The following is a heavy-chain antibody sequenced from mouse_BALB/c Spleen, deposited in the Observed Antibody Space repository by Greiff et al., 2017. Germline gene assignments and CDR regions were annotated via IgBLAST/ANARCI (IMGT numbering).Heavy chain of an antibody. CDR3: ARDRGYWAWFAY. D-gene: IGHD4-1*01. Sequence: EVKLMEPGGGLVQPGGSLKFPCAASGFTFSSYGMSWVRQTPDKRLELVATFNSNGGSTYYPDSVKGRFTISRDNAKNTLYLQMSSLKSEDTAMYYCARDRGYWAWFAYWGQGTLVTVSA. CDR1: GFTFSSYG. CDR2: FNSNGGST. J-gene: IGHJ3*01. V-gene: IGHV5-6-3*01.